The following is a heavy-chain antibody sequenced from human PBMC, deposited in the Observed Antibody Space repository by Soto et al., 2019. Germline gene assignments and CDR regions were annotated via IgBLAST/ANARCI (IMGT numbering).Heavy chain of an antibody. Sequence: SVKVSCKASGGTFSSYAISLVRQAPGQGLEWMGGIIPIFGTANYAQKFQGRVTITADKSTSTAYMELSSLRSEDTAVYYCARAKIGYSYGYHWFDPWGQGTMVTVSS. D-gene: IGHD5-18*01. CDR1: GGTFSSYA. CDR3: ARAKIGYSYGYHWFDP. CDR2: IIPIFGTA. V-gene: IGHV1-69*06. J-gene: IGHJ5*02.